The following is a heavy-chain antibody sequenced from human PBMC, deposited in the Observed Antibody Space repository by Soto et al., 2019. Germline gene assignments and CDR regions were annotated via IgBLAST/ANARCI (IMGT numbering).Heavy chain of an antibody. Sequence: ASVKVSCKASGGTFSSYAISWVRQAPGQGLEWMGGIIPIFGTANYARKFQGRVTITADESTSTAYMELSSLRSEDTAVYYCARSRAVAGDIDYWGQGTLVTVSS. CDR3: ARSRAVAGDIDY. CDR1: GGTFSSYA. J-gene: IGHJ4*02. V-gene: IGHV1-69*13. CDR2: IIPIFGTA. D-gene: IGHD6-19*01.